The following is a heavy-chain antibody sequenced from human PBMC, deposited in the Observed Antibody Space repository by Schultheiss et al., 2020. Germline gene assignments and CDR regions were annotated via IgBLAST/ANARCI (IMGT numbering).Heavy chain of an antibody. J-gene: IGHJ4*02. D-gene: IGHD2-15*01. Sequence: GGSLRLSCAASGFTFSSYAMSWVRQAPGKGLEWVGRIKSKTDGGTTDYAAPVKGRFTISRDDSKNTLYLQMNSLKTEDTAVYYCTTIDCSGGSCSHDYWGQGTLVTVSS. CDR1: GFTFSSYA. CDR2: IKSKTDGGTT. V-gene: IGHV3-15*01. CDR3: TTIDCSGGSCSHDY.